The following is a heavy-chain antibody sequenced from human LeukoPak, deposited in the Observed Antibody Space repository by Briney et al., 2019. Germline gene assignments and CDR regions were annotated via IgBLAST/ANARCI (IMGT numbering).Heavy chain of an antibody. Sequence: SETLSLTCAVYGGSFSGYYWSWIRQPPGKGLEWIGEINHSGSTNYNPSLKRRVTISVDTSKNQFSLKLSSVAAADTAVYYCARVKVEFGYSYGLDYWGQGTLVTVSS. V-gene: IGHV4-34*01. J-gene: IGHJ4*02. CDR1: GGSFSGYY. CDR3: ARVKVEFGYSYGLDY. D-gene: IGHD5-18*01. CDR2: INHSGST.